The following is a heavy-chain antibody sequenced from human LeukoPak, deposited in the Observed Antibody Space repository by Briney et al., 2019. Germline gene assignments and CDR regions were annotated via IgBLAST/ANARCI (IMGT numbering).Heavy chain of an antibody. V-gene: IGHV3-11*01. Sequence: PGGSLRLSCAASGFTFSDFDMSWIRQAPGKGLEWVSYISSVGGTIYYADSVKGRFTISRDNAKSSLYLQVNSLTAEDTAVYYCARDRGAIPFGGLIARVYFDYWGQGSLVTVSS. CDR1: GFTFSDFD. J-gene: IGHJ4*02. CDR2: ISSVGGTI. D-gene: IGHD3-16*02. CDR3: ARDRGAIPFGGLIARVYFDY.